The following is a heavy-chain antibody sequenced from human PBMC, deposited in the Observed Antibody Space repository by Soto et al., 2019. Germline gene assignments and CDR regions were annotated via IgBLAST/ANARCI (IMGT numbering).Heavy chain of an antibody. CDR3: ATAAESAPGLFDS. V-gene: IGHV4-4*07. D-gene: IGHD6-13*01. J-gene: IGHJ4*02. CDR1: HASSSNYF. Sequence: ASETLSLTCTVSHASSSNYFWNWIRQPAGKGLEWIGRIFGSGGTHYNPSLKSRVTISKDTSKNSFSLKLTSVTAADTAMYFCATAAESAPGLFDSWGQGTLVTVSS. CDR2: IFGSGGT.